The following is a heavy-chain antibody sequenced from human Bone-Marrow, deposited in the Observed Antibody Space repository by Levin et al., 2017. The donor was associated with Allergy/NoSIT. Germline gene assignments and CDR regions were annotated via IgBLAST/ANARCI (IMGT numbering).Heavy chain of an antibody. V-gene: IGHV3-23*01. CDR2: ISGSGGST. Sequence: HGESLKISCAASGFTFSSYAMSWVRQAPGKGLEWVSAISGSGGSTYYADSVKGRFTISRDNSKNTLYLQMNSLRAEDTAVYYCAKDLTYCSGGSCDYWGQGTLVTVSS. CDR1: GFTFSSYA. CDR3: AKDLTYCSGGSCDY. D-gene: IGHD2-15*01. J-gene: IGHJ4*02.